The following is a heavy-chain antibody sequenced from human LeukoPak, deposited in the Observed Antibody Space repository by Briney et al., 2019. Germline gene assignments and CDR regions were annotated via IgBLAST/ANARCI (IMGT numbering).Heavy chain of an antibody. V-gene: IGHV4-4*07. CDR1: GGSISSYY. Sequence: SETLSLTCTVSGGSISSYYWSWIRQPAGKGLEWIGRIYTSGSTNYNPSLKSRATMSVDTSKNQFSLKLSFVTAADTAVYYCARGYDWGTLFYWGQGTLVTVSS. CDR2: IYTSGST. J-gene: IGHJ4*02. D-gene: IGHD5-12*01. CDR3: ARGYDWGTLFY.